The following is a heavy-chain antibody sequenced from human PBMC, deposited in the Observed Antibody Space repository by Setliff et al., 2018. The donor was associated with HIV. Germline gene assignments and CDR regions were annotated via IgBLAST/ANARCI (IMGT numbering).Heavy chain of an antibody. J-gene: IGHJ4*02. D-gene: IGHD3-3*01. V-gene: IGHV4-38-2*02. Sequence: SETLSLTCAVSGYSISSGYYWGWIRQPPGKGLEWIGNIYHHGTTYYYPSLKGRVTISLDTSKSQFSLKLNSVTAADTAVYYCARDQSDWFYWGQGTLVTVSS. CDR1: GYSISSGYY. CDR2: IYHHGTT. CDR3: ARDQSDWFY.